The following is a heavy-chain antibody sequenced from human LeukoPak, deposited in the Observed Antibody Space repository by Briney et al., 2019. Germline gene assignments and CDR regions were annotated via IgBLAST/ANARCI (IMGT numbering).Heavy chain of an antibody. Sequence: GGSLRLSCAASGFTFSRYWMHWVRQAPGKGLVWVSCIKSDGSSTSIADSVKGRFTISRDNSKNTLYLQMNSLRAEDTAVYYCAKDIFRWAFDYWGQGALVTVSS. D-gene: IGHD2-21*01. V-gene: IGHV3-74*01. J-gene: IGHJ4*02. CDR3: AKDIFRWAFDY. CDR1: GFTFSRYW. CDR2: IKSDGSST.